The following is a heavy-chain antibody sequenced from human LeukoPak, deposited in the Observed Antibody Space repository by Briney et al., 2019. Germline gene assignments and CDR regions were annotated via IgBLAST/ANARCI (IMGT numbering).Heavy chain of an antibody. CDR2: ISSSSSYI. CDR1: GFTFSSYS. D-gene: IGHD6-19*01. Sequence: GGSLRLSCAASGFTFSSYSMNWVRQAPGKGLEWVSSISSSSSYIYYADSVKGRFTISRDNAKNSLYLQMNSLRAEDTAVYYCARVVPVEYSSGFPDYWGQGTLVTVSS. J-gene: IGHJ4*02. V-gene: IGHV3-21*01. CDR3: ARVVPVEYSSGFPDY.